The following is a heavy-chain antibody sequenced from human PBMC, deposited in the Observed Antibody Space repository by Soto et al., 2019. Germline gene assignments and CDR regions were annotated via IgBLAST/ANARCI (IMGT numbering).Heavy chain of an antibody. CDR1: GFTFSSYW. CDR2: IKQDGSEK. D-gene: IGHD3-3*01. Sequence: GGSLRLSCAASGFTFSSYWMSWVRQAPGKGLEWVANIKQDGSEKYYVDSVKGRFTISRDNAKNSLYLQMNSLRAEDTAVYYCARVRSGIFGVVRSYYYYMDVWGKGTTVTVSS. J-gene: IGHJ6*03. V-gene: IGHV3-7*01. CDR3: ARVRSGIFGVVRSYYYYMDV.